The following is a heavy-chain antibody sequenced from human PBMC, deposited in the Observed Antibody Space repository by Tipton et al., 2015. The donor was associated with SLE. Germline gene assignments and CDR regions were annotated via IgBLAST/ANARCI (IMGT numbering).Heavy chain of an antibody. V-gene: IGHV4-59*08. CDR2: ISYSGRS. CDR3: ARRFRDSYYFGY. CDR1: GVSISDHS. J-gene: IGHJ4*02. Sequence: TLSLTCTVSGVSISDHSWGWIRQPPGKGLEWIGYISYSGRSNYNPSLKSQVTISLDTSKNQVSLKVSSVTAADTAVYYCARRFRDSYYFGYWGQGTLVTVSS.